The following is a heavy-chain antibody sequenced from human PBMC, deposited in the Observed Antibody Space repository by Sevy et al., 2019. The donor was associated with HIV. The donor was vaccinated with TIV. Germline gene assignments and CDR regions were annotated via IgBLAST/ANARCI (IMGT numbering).Heavy chain of an antibody. D-gene: IGHD3-3*01. CDR2: ISHDGSNK. CDR3: AREYYDFWSGPINFYFGMDV. V-gene: IGHV3-30-3*01. J-gene: IGHJ6*02. Sequence: GGSLRLSCAASGFTFNTYTMHWVRQAPGKGLEWVAAISHDGSNKNYADSVKGRFTVSRDNPKKTVSLQMNSLRREDTALYYCAREYYDFWSGPINFYFGMDVWGQGTTVTVSS. CDR1: GFTFNTYT.